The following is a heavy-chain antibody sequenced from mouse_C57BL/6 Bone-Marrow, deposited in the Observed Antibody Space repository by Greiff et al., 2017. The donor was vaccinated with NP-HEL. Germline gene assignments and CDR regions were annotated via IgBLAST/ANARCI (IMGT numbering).Heavy chain of an antibody. J-gene: IGHJ2*01. D-gene: IGHD2-4*01. Sequence: VQLQQSGAELVKPGASVKISCKASGYAFSSSWMNWVKQRPGKGLEWIGQIYPGDGDTNYNGKFTGKATLTADKSSSTAYMQLSSLTSEDAAVYCGARARYEYEGWGQGTTRTVS. CDR1: GYAFSSSW. CDR2: IYPGDGDT. CDR3: ARARYEYEG. V-gene: IGHV1-80*01.